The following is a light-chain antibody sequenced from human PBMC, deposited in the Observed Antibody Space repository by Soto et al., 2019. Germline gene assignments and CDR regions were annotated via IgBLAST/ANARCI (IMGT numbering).Light chain of an antibody. CDR3: QQYNSYSWT. CDR1: QSMSSW. J-gene: IGKJ1*01. CDR2: DAC. Sequence: DVQMTQSPSTLSSSLRDIVTITFRDSQSMSSWLAWYQQKPGKAPKLMIYDACSLESGVPSRFSGSGSGTEFTLTISSLQPDDFATYYCQQYNSYSWTFGQGTTVDI. V-gene: IGKV1-5*01.